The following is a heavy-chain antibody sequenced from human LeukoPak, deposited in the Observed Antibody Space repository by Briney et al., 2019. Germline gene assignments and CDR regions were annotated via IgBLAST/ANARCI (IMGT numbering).Heavy chain of an antibody. D-gene: IGHD2-2*01. J-gene: IGHJ5*02. CDR2: IYYSGST. CDR3: ARAVVVPAAQKYNWFDP. Sequence: SETLSLTCTVSGGSISSGDYYWSWIRQPPGKGLEWIGYIYYSGSTYYNPSLKSRVTISVDTSKNQFSLKLSSVTATDTAVYYCARAVVVPAAQKYNWFDPWGQGTLVTVSS. V-gene: IGHV4-30-4*08. CDR1: GGSISSGDYY.